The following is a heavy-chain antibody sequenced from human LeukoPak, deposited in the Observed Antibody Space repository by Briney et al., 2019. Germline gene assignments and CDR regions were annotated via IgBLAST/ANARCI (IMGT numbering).Heavy chain of an antibody. CDR2: ISGSGEST. Sequence: GGSLRLSCAASGFTFSSFAMSWVRQAPGKGLEWVSSISGSGESTYYADFVKGRFTVSRDNSKNTLNLQLNSLRAEDTAVYYCAKDAIGQYRPYYFDCWGQGTLVTVSS. J-gene: IGHJ4*02. CDR3: AKDAIGQYRPYYFDC. V-gene: IGHV3-23*01. CDR1: GFTFSSFA. D-gene: IGHD3-16*02.